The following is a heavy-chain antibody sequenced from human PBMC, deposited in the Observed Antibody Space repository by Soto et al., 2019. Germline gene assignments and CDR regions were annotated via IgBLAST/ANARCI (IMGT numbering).Heavy chain of an antibody. CDR2: IFHAGSA. V-gene: IGHV4-61*08. CDR1: GGSVSSGGFS. D-gene: IGHD1-1*01. Sequence: SETLSLTCTVSGGSVSSGGFSWNWIRQPPGKGLEWIGYIFHAGSANYNPSLKSRVTISVDTTKNQFSLKLSSVTAADTAVYYCATGDYNNSWNDGHYDYWGQGTLVTVSS. CDR3: ATGDYNNSWNDGHYDY. J-gene: IGHJ4*02.